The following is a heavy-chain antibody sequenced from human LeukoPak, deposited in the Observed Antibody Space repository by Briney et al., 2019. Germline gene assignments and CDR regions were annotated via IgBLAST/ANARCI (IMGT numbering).Heavy chain of an antibody. CDR1: GFTFSSYG. J-gene: IGHJ4*02. CDR2: IWYHGSNK. D-gene: IGHD1-26*01. CDR3: AKPYSGSSYSGTYFDF. Sequence: GGSLRLSCAASGFTFSSYGMHWVRQAPGKGLEWVAFIWYHGSNKYYADSVKGRFTISRDNSKNTLDLQMNSLGAEDTAVYYCAKPYSGSSYSGTYFDFWGQGTLVTVSS. V-gene: IGHV3-30*02.